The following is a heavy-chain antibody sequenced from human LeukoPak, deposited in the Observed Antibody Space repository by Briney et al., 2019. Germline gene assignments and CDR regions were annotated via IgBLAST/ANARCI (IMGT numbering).Heavy chain of an antibody. CDR1: GFTFSGSA. Sequence: PGGSLKLSCAASGFTFSGSAMHWVRQASGKGLEWVGRIRSKANSYATAYAASVKGRFTISRDDSKNTAYLQMNSLKTEDRAVYYCTRGRWNDYGGNSDDYWGQGTLVTVSS. CDR2: IRSKANSYAT. J-gene: IGHJ4*02. D-gene: IGHD4-23*01. V-gene: IGHV3-73*01. CDR3: TRGRWNDYGGNSDDY.